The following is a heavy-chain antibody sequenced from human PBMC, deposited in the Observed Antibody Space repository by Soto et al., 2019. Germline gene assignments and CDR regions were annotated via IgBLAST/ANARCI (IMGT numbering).Heavy chain of an antibody. V-gene: IGHV3-30*18. CDR1: RFTFSYYA. CDR3: AKDEGWYTSSACYYYGMDV. D-gene: IGHD6-6*01. Sequence: QVQLVESGGGVVQPGRSLRLSCAASRFTFSYYAMHWVRQAPGKGLEWVAVISYDGSNKHYADSVKGRFSISRDNSKNTLYMQRNSLRVEDTAVYYCAKDEGWYTSSACYYYGMDVWGQGTTVTVSS. CDR2: ISYDGSNK. J-gene: IGHJ6*02.